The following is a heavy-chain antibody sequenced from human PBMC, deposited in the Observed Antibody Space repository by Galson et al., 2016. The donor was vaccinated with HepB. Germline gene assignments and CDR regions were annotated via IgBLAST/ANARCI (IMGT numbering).Heavy chain of an antibody. D-gene: IGHD3-22*01. CDR1: GFSSDDYA. V-gene: IGHV3-9*02. Sequence: SLILSSSASGFSSDDYAMSWVRQTPATGLGRVSSISSNNRPIDYADSVNGRFTIFRDNADNSLHLQMNSLKTEDAALNYCAKDRGNLNYYRLYGMGVWGQGTMVTVSS. CDR2: ISSNNRPI. CDR3: AKDRGNLNYYRLYGMGV. J-gene: IGHJ6*02.